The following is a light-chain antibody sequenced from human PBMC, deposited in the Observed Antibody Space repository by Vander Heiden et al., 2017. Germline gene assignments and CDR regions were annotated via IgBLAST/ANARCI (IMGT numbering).Light chain of an antibody. Sequence: EIVLPQSPATLSLSPGERATLSCRASQSVSSYLAWYQQKPGQAPRLLIYDASNRATGIPARFSGSGSGTDFTLTISSLEPEDFAVYYCQQRSNWPPEVTFGGGTKVEIK. J-gene: IGKJ4*01. CDR3: QQRSNWPPEVT. V-gene: IGKV3-11*01. CDR1: QSVSSY. CDR2: DAS.